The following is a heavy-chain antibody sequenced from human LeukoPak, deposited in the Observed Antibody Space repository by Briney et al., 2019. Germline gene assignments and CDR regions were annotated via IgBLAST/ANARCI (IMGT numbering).Heavy chain of an antibody. Sequence: GVSLQISCKGSGCSFTSYWIGWVRQMPGKGLEWMGRIDSSDSYTNYSPSFQGHVIISADKSISTAYLQWSSLKASDTAMYYCARLQTGTQQEQTGYWGQGTLVTVSS. CDR3: ARLQTGTQQEQTGY. CDR2: IDSSDSYT. V-gene: IGHV5-10-1*01. CDR1: GCSFTSYW. J-gene: IGHJ4*02. D-gene: IGHD3-9*01.